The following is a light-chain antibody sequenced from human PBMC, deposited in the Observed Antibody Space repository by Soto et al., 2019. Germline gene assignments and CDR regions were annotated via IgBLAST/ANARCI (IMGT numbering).Light chain of an antibody. CDR2: DVS. V-gene: IGLV2-14*01. CDR3: SSYTSSSTYV. Sequence: QSVLTQPASVSGSPGQSIAISCTGTSSDVGGYDYVSWYQQHPGKAPKAMIYDVSNRPSGVSNRFSGSKSGNTASLTISGLQAEDEADYYCSSYTSSSTYVFGTGTKVTV. J-gene: IGLJ1*01. CDR1: SSDVGGYDY.